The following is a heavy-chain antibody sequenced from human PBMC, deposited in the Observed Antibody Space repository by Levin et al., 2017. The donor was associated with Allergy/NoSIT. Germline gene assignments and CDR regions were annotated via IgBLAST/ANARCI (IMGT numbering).Heavy chain of an antibody. D-gene: IGHD4-17*01. CDR1: GGSISSYY. Sequence: SQTLSLPCTVSGGSISSYYWSWIRQPPGKGLEWIGYIYYSGSTNYNPSLKSRVTISVDTSKNQFSLKLSSVTAADTAVYYCASQRLDYDYGDYFDYWGQGTLVTVSS. V-gene: IGHV4-59*08. CDR2: IYYSGST. J-gene: IGHJ4*02. CDR3: ASQRLDYDYGDYFDY.